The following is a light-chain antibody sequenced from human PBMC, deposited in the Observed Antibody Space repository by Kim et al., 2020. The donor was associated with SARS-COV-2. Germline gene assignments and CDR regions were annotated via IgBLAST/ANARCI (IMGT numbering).Light chain of an antibody. Sequence: APGKTARITRGGNNIGSKSVHWYQQQPGQAPVLVIYYDSDRPSGIPERFSGSNSGNTATLTISRVEAGDEADYYCQVWDSSSDHRVFGGGTKLTVL. CDR1: NIGSKS. CDR3: QVWDSSSDHRV. CDR2: YDS. V-gene: IGLV3-21*04. J-gene: IGLJ3*02.